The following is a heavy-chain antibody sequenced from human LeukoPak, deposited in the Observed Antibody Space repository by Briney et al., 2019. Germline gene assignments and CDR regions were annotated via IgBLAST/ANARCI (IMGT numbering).Heavy chain of an antibody. CDR1: GFSFSNYA. V-gene: IGHV3-23*01. CDR3: AAQRGTRYFDY. J-gene: IGHJ4*02. Sequence: GGSLRLSCAASGFSFSNYAMSWVRQAPGKGLEWVSTISGSAGGTYYADSVKGRFTISRDISKNTLFVQMNSLRAEDTAVYYCAAQRGTRYFDYWGQGTLVTVYS. CDR2: ISGSAGGT.